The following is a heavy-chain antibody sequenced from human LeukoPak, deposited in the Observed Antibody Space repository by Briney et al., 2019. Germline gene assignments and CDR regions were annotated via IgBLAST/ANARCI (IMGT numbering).Heavy chain of an antibody. CDR1: GGSFSGYY. CDR3: ARHSQWLVRVFDY. J-gene: IGHJ4*02. CDR2: INHSGST. Sequence: PSETLSLTCAVYGGSFSGYYWNWIRQPPGKGLEWIGEINHSGSTNYNPSLKSRVTISVDTSKNQFSLKLSSVTAADTAVYYCARHSQWLVRVFDYWGQGTLVTVSS. V-gene: IGHV4-34*01. D-gene: IGHD6-19*01.